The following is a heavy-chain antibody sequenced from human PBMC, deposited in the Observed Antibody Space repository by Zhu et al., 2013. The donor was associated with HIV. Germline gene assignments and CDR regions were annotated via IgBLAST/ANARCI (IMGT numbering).Heavy chain of an antibody. J-gene: IGHJ6*03. CDR2: IYYSGST. D-gene: IGHD3-22*01. V-gene: IGHV4-39*07. CDR1: GGSISSSSYY. CDR3: ARDQYDSSGYDYYYYMDV. Sequence: QVQLQESGPGLVKPSETLSLTCTVSGGSISSSSYYWGWIRQPPGKGLEWIGSIYYSGSTYYNPSLKSRVTISVDTSKNQFSLKLSSVTAADTAVYYCARDQYDSSGYDYYYYMDVWGKGTTVTVSS.